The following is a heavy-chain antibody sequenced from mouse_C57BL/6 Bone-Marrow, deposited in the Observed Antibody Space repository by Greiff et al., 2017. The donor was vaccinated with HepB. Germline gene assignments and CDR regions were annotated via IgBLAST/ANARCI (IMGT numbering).Heavy chain of an antibody. V-gene: IGHV3-6*01. CDR3: ARLTMVKYYFDY. CDR2: ISYDGSN. D-gene: IGHD2-2*01. CDR1: GYSITSGYY. J-gene: IGHJ2*01. Sequence: EVQVVESGPGLVKPSQSLSLTCSVTGYSITSGYYWNWIRQFPGNKLEWRGYISYDGSNNYKPSIKNRITITRDTSKNQFFLKLNSVTTEDAATYYCARLTMVKYYFDYWGQGTTLTVSS.